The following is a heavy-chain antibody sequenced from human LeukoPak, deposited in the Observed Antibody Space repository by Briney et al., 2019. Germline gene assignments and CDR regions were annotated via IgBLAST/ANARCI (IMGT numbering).Heavy chain of an antibody. J-gene: IGHJ4*02. V-gene: IGHV4-39*01. CDR3: AIQPIFSQLFDY. D-gene: IGHD3-9*01. CDR2: IYYSGST. Sequence: SETLSLTCTVSGGSISSSSYYWGWIRQPPGKGLEWIGSIYYSGSTYYNPSLKSRVTISVDTSKNQFSLKLSSVTAADTAVYYCAIQPIFSQLFDYWGQGTLVTVSS. CDR1: GGSISSSSYY.